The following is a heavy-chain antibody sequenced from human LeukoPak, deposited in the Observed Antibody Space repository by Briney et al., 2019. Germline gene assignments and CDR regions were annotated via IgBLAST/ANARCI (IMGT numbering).Heavy chain of an antibody. D-gene: IGHD6-13*01. J-gene: IGHJ6*03. V-gene: IGHV4-38-2*02. CDR3: ARLRNLNLRQQLVPRWFYMDV. Sequence: PSETLSLTCTVSGYSISSGYFWGWIRQPPGKGLEWIGEINHSGSTNYNPSLKSRVTISVDTSKNQFSLKLSSVTAADTAVYYCARLRNLNLRQQLVPRWFYMDVWGKGTTVTISS. CDR1: GYSISSGYF. CDR2: INHSGST.